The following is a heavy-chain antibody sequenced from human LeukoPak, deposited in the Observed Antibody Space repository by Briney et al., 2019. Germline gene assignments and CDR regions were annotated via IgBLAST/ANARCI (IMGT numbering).Heavy chain of an antibody. CDR2: IKSKTDGGTT. J-gene: IGHJ6*02. D-gene: IGHD3-16*02. V-gene: IGHV3-15*01. CDR3: TTASFHYYYGVDV. CDR1: GFTFSNAW. Sequence: GGSLRLSCAASGFTFSNAWMSWVRQAPGKGLEWVGRIKSKTDGGTTDYAAPVKGRFTISRDDSKNTLYLQMNSLKTEDTAVYYCTTASFHYYYGVDVWGQGTTVTVSS.